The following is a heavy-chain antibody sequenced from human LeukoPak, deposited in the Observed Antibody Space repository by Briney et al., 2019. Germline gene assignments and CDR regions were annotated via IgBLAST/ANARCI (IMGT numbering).Heavy chain of an antibody. CDR1: GGSFSGYY. CDR2: INHSGST. D-gene: IGHD2-15*01. V-gene: IGHV4-34*01. CDR3: ARGLELLLDYYYYMDV. Sequence: PSETLSLTCAVYGGSFSGYYWSWIRQPPGKGLEWIGEINHSGSTNYNPSLKSRVTISVDTSKNQFSLKLSSVTAADTAVYYCARGLELLLDYYYYMDVWGKGTTVTVSS. J-gene: IGHJ6*03.